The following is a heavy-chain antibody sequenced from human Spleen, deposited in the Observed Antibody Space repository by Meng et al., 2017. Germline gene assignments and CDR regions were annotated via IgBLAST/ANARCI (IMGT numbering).Heavy chain of an antibody. CDR2: INHSGRT. CDR3: ARLARPRNYASNDGGWAYFDS. V-gene: IGHV4-34*02. Sequence: VQLQQWGAGLLKPSETLSLTCAGLCCSFSGYYWSWIGQPPGKGLGWIGEINHSGRTNYNPSLTSRVAISADTSKNQFSLNLTSMTAADTAQYYCARLARPRNYASNDGGWAYFDSWGQGTLVTVSS. D-gene: IGHD1-1*01. J-gene: IGHJ4*02. CDR1: CCSFSGYY.